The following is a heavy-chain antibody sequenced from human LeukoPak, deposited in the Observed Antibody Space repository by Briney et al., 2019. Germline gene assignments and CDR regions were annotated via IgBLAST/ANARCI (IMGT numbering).Heavy chain of an antibody. J-gene: IGHJ4*02. CDR3: AKGQGRDSSGSDY. V-gene: IGHV3-11*06. CDR1: GFTFSAYY. D-gene: IGHD3-22*01. Sequence: GGSLRLSCVASGFTFSAYYMTWIRQAPGKGLEWVSSISSSSSYIYYADSVKGRFTISRDNAKNSLYLQMDSLRAEDTAVYYCAKGQGRDSSGSDYWGQGTLVTVSS. CDR2: ISSSSSYI.